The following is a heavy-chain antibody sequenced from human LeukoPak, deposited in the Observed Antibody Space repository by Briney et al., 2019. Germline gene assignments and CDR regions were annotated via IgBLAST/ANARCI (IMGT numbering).Heavy chain of an antibody. CDR2: ISSSSSYI. CDR1: GFTFNSYT. J-gene: IGHJ4*02. D-gene: IGHD3-10*01. V-gene: IGHV3-21*01. Sequence: GGSLRLSCAASGFTFNSYTMNWVRQAPGKGLEWVSSISSSSSYIYYADSVEGRFTVSRDNAKNSLYLQMNSLRAEDTAVYYCARGDGSGKGDYWGQGTLVTVSS. CDR3: ARGDGSGKGDY.